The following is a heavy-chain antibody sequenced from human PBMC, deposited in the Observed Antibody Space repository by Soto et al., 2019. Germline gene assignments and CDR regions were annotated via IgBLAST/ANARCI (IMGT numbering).Heavy chain of an antibody. CDR2: INHSGST. CDR3: GRGIFAPYDFLSGPYWDYYYNGRRV. Sequence: PSETLSLTCAVYGGSFSGYYWSWIRQPPGKGLEWIGEINHSGSTNYNPSLKSRVSISVDTPKNQFSLKLSSVTAADTAVDYCGRGIFAPYDFLSGPYWDYYYNGRRVWDRGTTGTVCS. CDR1: GGSFSGYY. D-gene: IGHD3-3*01. J-gene: IGHJ6*02. V-gene: IGHV4-34*01.